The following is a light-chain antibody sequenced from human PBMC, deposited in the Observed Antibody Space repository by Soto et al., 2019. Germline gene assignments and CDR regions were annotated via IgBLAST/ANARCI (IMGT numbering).Light chain of an antibody. CDR2: DAS. J-gene: IGKJ4*01. V-gene: IGKV3-11*01. CDR3: QQRSKWPPLT. Sequence: EIVLTQSPATLSLSPGERATLSCRASQSVSIYLAWYQQKPGQAPRLLIYDASNRATGIPARFSGSGSGTDFTLTISSLEPEYFAVYYCQQRSKWPPLTFGGGTKVDIK. CDR1: QSVSIY.